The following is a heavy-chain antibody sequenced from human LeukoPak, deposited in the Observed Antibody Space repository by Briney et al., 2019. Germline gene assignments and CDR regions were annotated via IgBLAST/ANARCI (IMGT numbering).Heavy chain of an antibody. V-gene: IGHV5-51*01. Sequence: GESLKISCKGSGYSFNTYWIGWVRQMPGKGLEWMGIIYPGDSDTKYSPSFQGQVTISADKSISTAYLQWSSLKASDTAMYYCARAPTYYDILTGRTSFDYWGQGTLVTVSS. CDR2: IYPGDSDT. J-gene: IGHJ4*02. D-gene: IGHD3-9*01. CDR3: ARAPTYYDILTGRTSFDY. CDR1: GYSFNTYW.